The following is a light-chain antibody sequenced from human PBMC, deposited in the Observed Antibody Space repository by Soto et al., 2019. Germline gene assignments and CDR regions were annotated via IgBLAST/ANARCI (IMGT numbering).Light chain of an antibody. V-gene: IGKV3-15*01. Sequence: EIVMTQSPATLSVSPGERATLSCRASQSVSSDLAWYQQKPGQAPRLLIYGASTRATDIPATFSGSGSGTEFTLTISSLQSEDFAVYCWQQYNNWPPVTFGGGTKVDIK. CDR3: QQYNNWPPVT. J-gene: IGKJ4*01. CDR1: QSVSSD. CDR2: GAS.